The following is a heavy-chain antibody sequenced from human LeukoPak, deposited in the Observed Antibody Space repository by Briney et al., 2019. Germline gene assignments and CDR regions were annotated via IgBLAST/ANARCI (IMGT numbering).Heavy chain of an antibody. Sequence: SQTLSLTCTVSGGSISSGGYYWSWIRQHPGKGLEWIGYIYYSGSTNYNPSLKSRVTISVDTSKNQFSLKLSSVTAADTAVYYCARDRWEQLDYWGQGTLVTVSS. CDR2: IYYSGST. V-gene: IGHV4-61*08. D-gene: IGHD6-6*01. CDR1: GGSISSGGYY. J-gene: IGHJ4*02. CDR3: ARDRWEQLDY.